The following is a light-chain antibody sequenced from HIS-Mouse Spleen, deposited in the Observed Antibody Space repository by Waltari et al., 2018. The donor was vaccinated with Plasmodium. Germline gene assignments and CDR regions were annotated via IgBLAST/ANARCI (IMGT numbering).Light chain of an antibody. Sequence: SYELTQPSSVSVSPGQTVRITCSGAVLAKKYARWFQQKPGQAPVLVIYKDSERPSGIPERFSGSSSGTTVTLTISGAQVEDEADYYCYSAADNNLVF. J-gene: IGLJ3*02. V-gene: IGLV3-27*01. CDR2: KDS. CDR1: VLAKKY. CDR3: YSAADNNLV.